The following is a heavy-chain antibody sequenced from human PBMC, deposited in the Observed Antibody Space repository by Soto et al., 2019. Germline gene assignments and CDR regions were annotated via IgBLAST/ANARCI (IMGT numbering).Heavy chain of an antibody. D-gene: IGHD6-19*01. J-gene: IGHJ4*02. CDR3: AREDGIAVAGFDY. V-gene: IGHV1-69*08. CDR1: GGTFSSYT. Sequence: QVQLVQSGAEVKKPGSSVKVSCTASGGTFSSYTISWVRQAPGQGSEGMGRIIPILGIANYAQKFQGRVPITAAKSTSTAYVELSSLRSEDTAVYYCAREDGIAVAGFDYWGQGTLVTVS. CDR2: IIPILGIA.